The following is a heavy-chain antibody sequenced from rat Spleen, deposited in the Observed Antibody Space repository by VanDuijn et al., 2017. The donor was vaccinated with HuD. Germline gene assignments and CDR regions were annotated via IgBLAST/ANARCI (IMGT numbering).Heavy chain of an antibody. D-gene: IGHD4-3*01. CDR2: INYEGSST. J-gene: IGHJ4*01. V-gene: IGHV5-22*01. CDR3: ARHGRGGTTYYYVMDV. CDR1: GFTFSYYG. Sequence: EVQLVESGGGLVQPGRSLKLSCAASGFTFSYYGMAWVRQAPKKGLEWVASINYEGSSTYYGDSVKGRFTISRDTAKSTLYLQMNSLRSEDTATYYCARHGRGGTTYYYVMDVWGQGASVTVSS.